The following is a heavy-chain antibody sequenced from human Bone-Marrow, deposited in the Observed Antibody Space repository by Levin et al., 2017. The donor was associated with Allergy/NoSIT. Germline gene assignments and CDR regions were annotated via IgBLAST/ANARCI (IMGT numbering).Heavy chain of an antibody. CDR2: ISYDGSNK. Sequence: GESLKISCAASGFTFSSYGMHWVRQAPGKGLEWVAVISYDGSNKYYADSVKGRFTISRDNSKNTLYLQMNSLRAEDTAVYYCAKSKDYYDSSGYYSYAFDIWGQGTMVTVSS. J-gene: IGHJ3*02. D-gene: IGHD3-22*01. CDR3: AKSKDYYDSSGYYSYAFDI. CDR1: GFTFSSYG. V-gene: IGHV3-30*18.